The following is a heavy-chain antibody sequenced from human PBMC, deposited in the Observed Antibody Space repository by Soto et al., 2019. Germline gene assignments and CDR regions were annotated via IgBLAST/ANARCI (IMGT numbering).Heavy chain of an antibody. V-gene: IGHV4-4*07. CDR3: ARGGNDFWSGPFDY. Sequence: SETLSLTCTVSDGSISTYYFNWIRQPPGKGLEWIGLIDASGSTDYDPSLKSRVTMSVDTSKNQFSLRLSSVTAADTDVYYCARGGNDFWSGPFDYWGPGAQVTVSS. CDR2: IDASGST. J-gene: IGHJ4*02. CDR1: DGSISTYY. D-gene: IGHD3-3*01.